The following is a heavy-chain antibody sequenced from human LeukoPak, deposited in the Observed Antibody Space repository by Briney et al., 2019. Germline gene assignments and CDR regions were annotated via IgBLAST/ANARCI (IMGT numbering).Heavy chain of an antibody. CDR3: AKGAEIDH. V-gene: IGHV3-23*01. CDR2: MTGPADTA. J-gene: IGHJ4*02. Sequence: GGSLRLSCAASGFNFNNFAMSWVRQAPGKGPEWLSAMTGPADTAYYAESVKGRFIISRDYSKSMVYLQMNSLRVEDTAIYYCAKGAEIDHWGQGTLVTVSS. CDR1: GFNFNNFA.